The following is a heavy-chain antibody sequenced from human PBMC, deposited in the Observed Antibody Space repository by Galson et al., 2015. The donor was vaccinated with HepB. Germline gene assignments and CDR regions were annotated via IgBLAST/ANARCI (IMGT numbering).Heavy chain of an antibody. Sequence: SVKVSCKASGYTFTSYGISWVRQAPGQGLEWMGWISAYNGNTNYAQKLQGRVTMTTGTSTSTAYMELRSLRSDDTAVYYCARGSRRGVAGNYYYYGMDVWGQGTTVTVSS. J-gene: IGHJ6*02. V-gene: IGHV1-18*01. CDR3: ARGSRRGVAGNYYYYGMDV. CDR2: ISAYNGNT. D-gene: IGHD6-19*01. CDR1: GYTFTSYG.